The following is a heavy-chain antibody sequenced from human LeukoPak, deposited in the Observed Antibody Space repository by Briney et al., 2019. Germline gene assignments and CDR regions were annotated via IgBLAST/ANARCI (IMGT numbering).Heavy chain of an antibody. V-gene: IGHV1-69*13. CDR3: ARVGANDYGDSPAGY. Sequence: SVKVSCKASGGTFSSYAISWVRQAPGQGLEWMGGIIPIFGTANYAQKFQGRVTITADESTSTAYMELSSLRSEDTAVYYCARVGANDYGDSPAGYWGQGTLVTVSS. J-gene: IGHJ4*02. CDR1: GGTFSSYA. CDR2: IIPIFGTA. D-gene: IGHD4-17*01.